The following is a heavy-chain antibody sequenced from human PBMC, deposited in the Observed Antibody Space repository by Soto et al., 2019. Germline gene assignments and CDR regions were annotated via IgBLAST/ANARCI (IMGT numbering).Heavy chain of an antibody. D-gene: IGHD3-22*01. V-gene: IGHV1-69*13. Sequence: SVKVSCKASGGTFSSYAISWVRQAPGQGLEWMGGIIPIFGTANYAQKFQGRVTITADESTSTAYMELSSLRSEDTAVYYCARPPHYYDSSGYFDYWGQGTLVTVS. J-gene: IGHJ4*02. CDR3: ARPPHYYDSSGYFDY. CDR2: IIPIFGTA. CDR1: GGTFSSYA.